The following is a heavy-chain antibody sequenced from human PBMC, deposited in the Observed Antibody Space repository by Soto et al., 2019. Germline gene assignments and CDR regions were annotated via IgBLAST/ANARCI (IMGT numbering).Heavy chain of an antibody. CDR2: IYPGDSDT. D-gene: IGHD3-16*01. CDR1: GYSFTSYW. CDR3: ARRSGGAYYYYYGMDV. V-gene: IGHV5-51*01. J-gene: IGHJ6*02. Sequence: GESLKISCKGSGYSFTSYWIGCVRQMPGKGLEWMGIIYPGDSDTRYSPSFQGQVTISADKSISTAYLQWSSLKASDTAMYYCARRSGGAYYYYYGMDVWGQGTTVTVSS.